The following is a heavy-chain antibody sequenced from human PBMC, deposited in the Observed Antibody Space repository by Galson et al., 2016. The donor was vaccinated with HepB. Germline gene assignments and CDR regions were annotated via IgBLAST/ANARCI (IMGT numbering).Heavy chain of an antibody. Sequence: SLRLSCAASGFTVTTNFMSWVRQAPGKGLECVSVTHDGGNTYYSDSVKGRFTISRDSSQNSLSLQMSSLRAEDTAAYYCARQISPWGLDVWGQGTTVTVSS. CDR2: THDGGNT. J-gene: IGHJ6*02. V-gene: IGHV3-53*01. CDR1: GFTVTTNF. CDR3: ARQISPWGLDV. D-gene: IGHD2/OR15-2a*01.